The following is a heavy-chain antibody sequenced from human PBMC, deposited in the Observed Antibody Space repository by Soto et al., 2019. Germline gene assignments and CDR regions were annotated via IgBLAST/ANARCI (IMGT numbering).Heavy chain of an antibody. J-gene: IGHJ5*02. V-gene: IGHV3-23*01. D-gene: IGHD3-10*01. CDR2: IDGSGGTT. CDR3: AKNSGWFNT. CDR1: GFPFSSTD. Sequence: EFQVLQSGGGLVQPGGSLTLSCAASGFPFSSTDMTWVRQAPGKGLEWVSTIDGSGGTTYYADSVKGRFTISGDNSINTVFLQMNSLRADDTALYFCAKNSGWFNTWGQGALVTVSS.